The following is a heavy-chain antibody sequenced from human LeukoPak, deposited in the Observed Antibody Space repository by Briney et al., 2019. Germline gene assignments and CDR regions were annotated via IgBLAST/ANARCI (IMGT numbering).Heavy chain of an antibody. V-gene: IGHV4-34*01. CDR2: INHSGST. CDR1: GGSFSGYY. CDR3: ARQQWLPNWYFDL. Sequence: PSETLSLTCAVYGGSFSGYYWSWIRQPPGKGVEWIGEINHSGSTNYNPSLKSRVTISVDTSKNQFSLKLSSVTAADTAVYYCARQQWLPNWYFDLWGRGTLVTVSS. J-gene: IGHJ2*01. D-gene: IGHD6-19*01.